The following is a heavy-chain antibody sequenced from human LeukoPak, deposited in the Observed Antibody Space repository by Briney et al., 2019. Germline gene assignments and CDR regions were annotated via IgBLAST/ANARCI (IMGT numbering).Heavy chain of an antibody. D-gene: IGHD6-6*01. CDR2: ISSSGSTI. CDR3: ARDRYSSSPYYYHYYMDV. V-gene: IGHV3-48*03. CDR1: GFTFSSYE. J-gene: IGHJ6*03. Sequence: GGSLRLSCAASGFTFSSYEMNWVRQAPGKGLEWVSYISSSGSTIYYADSVKGRFTISRDYAKNSLYLQMNSLRAEDTAVYYCARDRYSSSPYYYHYYMDVWGKGTTVTVSS.